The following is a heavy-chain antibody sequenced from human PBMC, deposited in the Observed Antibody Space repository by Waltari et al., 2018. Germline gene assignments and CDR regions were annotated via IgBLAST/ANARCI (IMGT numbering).Heavy chain of an antibody. V-gene: IGHV4-38-2*01. Sequence: QVQLQESGPGLVKPSETLSLTCAVSGYSISGYYWSWIRQPPGKGLEWIGYIHGVGGSKYRNPSLKSRVTLSVDTSKNQFSLKLSSVTAADTAVYYCARNLYSMNGLDSWGQGVVVTVSS. CDR2: IHGVGGSK. D-gene: IGHD4-4*01. J-gene: IGHJ4*03. CDR1: GYSISGYY. CDR3: ARNLYSMNGLDS.